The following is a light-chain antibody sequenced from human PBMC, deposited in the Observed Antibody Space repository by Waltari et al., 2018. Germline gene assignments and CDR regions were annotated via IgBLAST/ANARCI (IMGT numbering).Light chain of an antibody. CDR3: AAWDGGVSGPHV. J-gene: IGLJ1*01. CDR1: SSNIGSNY. Sequence: QSVLTQPPSASGTPGQRVTISCSGSSSNIGSNYVYWYQNLPGTTPKLLISWNHERPAGVPDRFSGSKSGTSASLDISGLRSEDEGDYYCAAWDGGVSGPHVFGTGTKVTVL. CDR2: WNH. V-gene: IGLV1-47*01.